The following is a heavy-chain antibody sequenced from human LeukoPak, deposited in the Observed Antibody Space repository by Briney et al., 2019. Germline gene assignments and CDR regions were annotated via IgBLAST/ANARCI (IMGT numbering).Heavy chain of an antibody. D-gene: IGHD6-19*01. CDR1: GGSISSGDYY. J-gene: IGHJ3*02. V-gene: IGHV4-30-4*08. Sequence: PSQTLSLTCTVSGGSISSGDYYWSWFRQPPGKGLEWIGYIYYSGSTYYNPSLKSRVTISVDTSKNQFSLKLSSVTAADTAVYYCARVNPAIAVAGGDAFDIWGQGTMVTVSS. CDR3: ARVNPAIAVAGGDAFDI. CDR2: IYYSGST.